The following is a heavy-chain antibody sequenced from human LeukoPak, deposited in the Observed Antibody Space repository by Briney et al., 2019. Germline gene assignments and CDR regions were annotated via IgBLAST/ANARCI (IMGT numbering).Heavy chain of an antibody. CDR2: INGYGSTT. V-gene: IGHV3-74*03. D-gene: IGHD3-10*01. J-gene: IGHJ4*02. CDR1: GFTFSTYW. CDR3: ARDYAGSPDY. Sequence: GGSLRLSCTASGFTFSTYWINWVRQTPGKGLVWVALINGYGSTTTHADSVKGRFTISRDNAKNTAYLQMNSLSDEDTAVYFCARDYAGSPDYWGQGTLVTVSA.